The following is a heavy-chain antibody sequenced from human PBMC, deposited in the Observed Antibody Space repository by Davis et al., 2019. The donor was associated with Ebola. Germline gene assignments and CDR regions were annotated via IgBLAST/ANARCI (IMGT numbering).Heavy chain of an antibody. Sequence: PGGSLRLSCDVSGLTFTNTWMNWVRQAPGKGLEWVSALSGGSGTTHYADSVKGRFTISRDNSKNMLYLQMNSLRPEDTAVYYCAKPSSFSSGYFDAFDKWGHGTLVTVSS. CDR1: GLTFTNTW. CDR2: LSGGSGTT. V-gene: IGHV3-23*01. CDR3: AKPSSFSSGYFDAFDK. D-gene: IGHD3-22*01. J-gene: IGHJ3*02.